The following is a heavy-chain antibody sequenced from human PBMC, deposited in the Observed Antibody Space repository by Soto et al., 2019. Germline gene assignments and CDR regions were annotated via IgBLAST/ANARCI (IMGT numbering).Heavy chain of an antibody. D-gene: IGHD6-13*01. V-gene: IGHV3-48*02. CDR2: ISTRSNTI. CDR1: GFTFSSYS. J-gene: IGHJ4*02. Sequence: GGSLRLSCVVSGFTFSSYSLNWVRQAPGKGLEWVSYISTRSNTIYYADSVKGRFTISRDNAKNSLFLQMNSLRDEDTAVYYCARDRIAAAGAYYFDYWGQGTLVTVSS. CDR3: ARDRIAAAGAYYFDY.